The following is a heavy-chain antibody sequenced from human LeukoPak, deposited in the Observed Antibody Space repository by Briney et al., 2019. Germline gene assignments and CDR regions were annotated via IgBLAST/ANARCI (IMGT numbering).Heavy chain of an antibody. J-gene: IGHJ4*02. CDR1: GFTVSTKY. CDR3: AREYDSSGYYRWPLDY. V-gene: IGHV3-53*01. D-gene: IGHD3-22*01. Sequence: GGSLRLSCAASGFTVSTKYMTWVRQAPGKGLEWISVIYSDGSTFYADSVKGRFTISRDNSKNTLYLQMNSRRADDTAVYYCAREYDSSGYYRWPLDYWGQGTLVTVSS. CDR2: IYSDGST.